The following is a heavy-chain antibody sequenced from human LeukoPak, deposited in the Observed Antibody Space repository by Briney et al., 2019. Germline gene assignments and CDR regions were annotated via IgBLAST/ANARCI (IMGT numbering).Heavy chain of an antibody. V-gene: IGHV1-2*02. J-gene: IGHJ4*02. Sequence: GASVKVSCKASGYTFTGYYMHWVRQATGKGLEWMGGINPNSGGTNYAQKLQGRVTMTRDTSISTAYMELSRLRSDDTAVYYCARYPDNILIGYYFLYYWGQGTLVTVSS. CDR1: GYTFTGYY. CDR3: ARYPDNILIGYYFLYY. CDR2: INPNSGGT. D-gene: IGHD3-9*01.